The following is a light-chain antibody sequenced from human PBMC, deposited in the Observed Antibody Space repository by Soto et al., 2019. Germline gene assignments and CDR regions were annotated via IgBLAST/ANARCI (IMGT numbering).Light chain of an antibody. V-gene: IGKV3-15*01. CDR1: QTINND. J-gene: IGKJ4*01. Sequence: EIVMTQSPVTLSVSPGERATLSCKANQTINNDLAWYQQKSGQAPRLLIYGASTRATDVPARFSGSGSGTEFTLTINSLQSEDFAVYSCQQYRDWPLTFGGGTKVEVK. CDR3: QQYRDWPLT. CDR2: GAS.